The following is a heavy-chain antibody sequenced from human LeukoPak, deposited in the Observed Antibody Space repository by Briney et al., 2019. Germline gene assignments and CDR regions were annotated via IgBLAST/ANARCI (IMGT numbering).Heavy chain of an antibody. J-gene: IGHJ4*02. D-gene: IGHD5-18*01. V-gene: IGHV3-30*18. CDR3: AKKRGYSYGYLDY. Sequence: GGSLRLSCAASGFTFSSYGMHWVRQAPGEGLEWVAVISYDGSNKYYADSVKGRFTISRDNSKNTLYLQMNSLRAEDTAVYYCAKKRGYSYGYLDYWGQGTLVTVSS. CDR2: ISYDGSNK. CDR1: GFTFSSYG.